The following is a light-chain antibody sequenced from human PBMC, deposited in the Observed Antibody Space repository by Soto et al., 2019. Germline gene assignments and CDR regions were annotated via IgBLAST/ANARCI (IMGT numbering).Light chain of an antibody. V-gene: IGKV1-5*03. CDR2: KAS. J-gene: IGKJ1*01. Sequence: DIQMTQSPSTLSASVGDTVTITCRASQSISSWLDWYQQKPGKAPKVLIYKASSLESGVPSRFSGSGSGTEFTLTISRLQPDDSATYYCQQYQSLWTFGQGTKVEIK. CDR3: QQYQSLWT. CDR1: QSISSW.